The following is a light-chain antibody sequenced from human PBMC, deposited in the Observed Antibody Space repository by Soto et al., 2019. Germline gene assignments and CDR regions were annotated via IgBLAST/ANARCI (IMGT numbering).Light chain of an antibody. Sequence: QSPMTQPASGSGSRGQSITISCTGTISDVRDYNYVSWYQQHPGKAPKVMIFEVRNRPSGASDRFSGSKSGNTASLTISGLQAEDEAVYYCSASTTNRTTDYGFGTGTKVTVL. CDR1: ISDVRDYNY. CDR3: SASTTNRTTDYG. J-gene: IGLJ1*01. CDR2: EVR. V-gene: IGLV2-14*01.